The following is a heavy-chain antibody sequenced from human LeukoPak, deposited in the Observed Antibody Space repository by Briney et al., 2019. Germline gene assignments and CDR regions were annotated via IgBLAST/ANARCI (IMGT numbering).Heavy chain of an antibody. J-gene: IGHJ4*02. CDR3: ARESSGYYYSDY. CDR2: ISAYNSNT. V-gene: IGHV1-18*01. CDR1: GYTFTSYG. D-gene: IGHD3-22*01. Sequence: ASVKVSCKASGYTFTSYGISWVRQAPGQGLEWMGWISAYNSNTNYAQKLQGRVTMTTDTSTSTAYMELRSLRSDDTAVYYCARESSGYYYSDYWGQGTLVTVSS.